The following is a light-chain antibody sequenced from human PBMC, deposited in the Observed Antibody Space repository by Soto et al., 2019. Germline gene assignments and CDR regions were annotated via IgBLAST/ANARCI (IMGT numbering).Light chain of an antibody. CDR2: NVY. CDR3: NSYTSASTYV. CDR1: ISDFVVYNY. Sequence: QSALTQPASVSGSPGQSITISCTGTISDFVVYNYVSWYQQHPGKAPKLMIYNVYSRPSGVSSRFSGSKSGNTASLTISWLQAEDEADYYCNSYTSASTYVFGTGTKLTVL. J-gene: IGLJ1*01. V-gene: IGLV2-14*03.